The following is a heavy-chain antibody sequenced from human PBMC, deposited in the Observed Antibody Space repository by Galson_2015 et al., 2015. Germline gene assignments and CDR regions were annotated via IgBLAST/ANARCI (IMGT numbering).Heavy chain of an antibody. CDR1: GYTFTSYD. J-gene: IGHJ4*02. CDR3: ARAHSGYVNYDSSGYYPLDY. Sequence: CKASGYTFTSYDVNWVRQATGQGLEWMGWMNPNSGNTGYAQKFQGRVTMTRNTSISTAYMELSSLRSEDTAVYYCARAHSGYVNYDSSGYYPLDYWGQGTLVTVSS. D-gene: IGHD3-22*01. V-gene: IGHV1-8*01. CDR2: MNPNSGNT.